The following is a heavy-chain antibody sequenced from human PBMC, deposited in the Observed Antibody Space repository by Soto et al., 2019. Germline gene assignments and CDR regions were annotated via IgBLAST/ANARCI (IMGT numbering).Heavy chain of an antibody. D-gene: IGHD1-26*01. J-gene: IGHJ4*02. CDR1: GYTFTSFN. V-gene: IGHV1-18*04. CDR2: IIPYNGNT. CDR3: AKDRESGSYEPFDY. Sequence: QGQLVQSGAEVKKPGASVKVSCKASGYTFTSFNINWVRQAPGQGLEWMGWIIPYNGNTNYAQMFQDRVTLTTETSTSTAYMELRSLRSDDTAVYYCAKDRESGSYEPFDYWGQGTLVTVSS.